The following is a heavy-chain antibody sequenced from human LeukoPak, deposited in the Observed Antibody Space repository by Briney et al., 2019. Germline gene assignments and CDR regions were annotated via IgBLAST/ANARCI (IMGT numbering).Heavy chain of an antibody. CDR1: GGSISSGGYY. D-gene: IGHD2-15*01. J-gene: IGHJ4*02. V-gene: IGHV4-31*03. CDR3: ARESLLLKGYFDY. Sequence: PSETLSLTCTVSGGSISSGGYYWSWIRQHPGKGLEWIGYIYYSGSTYYNPSLKNRVTISVDTSKNQFSLKLSSVTAADTAVYYCARESLLLKGYFDYWGQGTLVTVSS. CDR2: IYYSGST.